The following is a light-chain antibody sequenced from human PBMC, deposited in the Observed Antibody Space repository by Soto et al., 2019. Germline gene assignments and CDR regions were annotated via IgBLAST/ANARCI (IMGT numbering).Light chain of an antibody. CDR3: QQYGSSPPWT. CDR1: ESISSSY. Sequence: EIVVTQSPGNLSLSLGERATLSCRSTESISSSYLAWYQQKPGQAHRLLIYGASSRATGIPDRFSGSGSGTDFTLTISRLEPEDFAVYYCQQYGSSPPWTFGPVTKVDIK. CDR2: GAS. V-gene: IGKV3-20*01. J-gene: IGKJ1*01.